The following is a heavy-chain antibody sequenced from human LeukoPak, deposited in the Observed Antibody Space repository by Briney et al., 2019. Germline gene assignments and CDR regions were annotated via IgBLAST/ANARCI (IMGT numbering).Heavy chain of an antibody. D-gene: IGHD6-19*01. CDR2: IIPIFGTA. Sequence: GASVKVSCKASGGTFSSYAISWVRQAPGQGLEWMGGIIPIFGTANYAQKFQGRVTITADESTSTAYMELSSLRSEDTAVYYCAREWYSSGRYGGHDAFDIWGQGTMVTVSS. CDR1: GGTFSSYA. V-gene: IGHV1-69*01. J-gene: IGHJ3*02. CDR3: AREWYSSGRYGGHDAFDI.